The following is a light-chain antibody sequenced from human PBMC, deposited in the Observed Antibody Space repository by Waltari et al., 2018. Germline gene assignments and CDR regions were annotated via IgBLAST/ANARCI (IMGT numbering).Light chain of an antibody. J-gene: IGLJ1*01. V-gene: IGLV2-14*03. CDR1: SRDVGRYDY. Sequence: QSALTQPASVSGTPGQSITISCTGTSRDVGRYDYVSWYQQHPGRAPKLLIHDVTDRASWVADRFSGSYAGNTASLTISGLQTEDEADYYCTSYTSSTTTPYVFGTGTQVTV. CDR2: DVT. CDR3: TSYTSSTTTPYV.